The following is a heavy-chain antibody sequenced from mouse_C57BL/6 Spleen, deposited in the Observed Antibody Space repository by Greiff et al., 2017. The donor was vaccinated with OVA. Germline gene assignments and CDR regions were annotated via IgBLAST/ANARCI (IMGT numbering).Heavy chain of an antibody. D-gene: IGHD3-2*02. CDR3: ARWELDSSGYVWFAY. Sequence: QVQLQQPGAELVKPGASVKMSCKASGYTFTSYWITWVKQRPGQGLEWIGDIYPGSGSTYYNEKFKSKATLSVDTSYSTAYMQLSRLTSEDSAVYYCARWELDSSGYVWFAYWGQGTLVTVSA. V-gene: IGHV1-55*01. CDR2: IYPGSGST. CDR1: GYTFTSYW. J-gene: IGHJ3*01.